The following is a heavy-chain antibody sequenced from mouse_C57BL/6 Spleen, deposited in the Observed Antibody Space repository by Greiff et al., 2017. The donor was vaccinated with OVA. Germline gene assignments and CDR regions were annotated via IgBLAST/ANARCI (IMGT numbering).Heavy chain of an antibody. D-gene: IGHD1-1*01. CDR3: ASPSYGSSYFDY. CDR1: GYTFTSYG. J-gene: IGHJ2*01. CDR2: IYPRSGNT. V-gene: IGHV1-81*01. Sequence: QVQLQQSGAELARPGASVKLSCKASGYTFTSYGISWVKQRTGQGLEWIGEIYPRSGNTYYNEKFKGKATLTADKSSSTAYMELRSLTSEDSAVYGCASPSYGSSYFDYWGQGTTLTVSS.